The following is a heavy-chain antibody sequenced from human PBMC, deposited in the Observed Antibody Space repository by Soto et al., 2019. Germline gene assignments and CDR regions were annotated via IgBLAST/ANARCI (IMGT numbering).Heavy chain of an antibody. CDR3: ARDRYHDITGYYYDFDL. J-gene: IGHJ4*02. CDR2: IYYTGTT. D-gene: IGHD3-22*01. CDR1: GYSISNGYY. V-gene: IGHV4-38-2*02. Sequence: SETLSLTCAVSGYSISNGYYWGWIRQPPGKGLEWIGSIYYTGTTSYNPSLRSRVTISIDTSKNQFSLHLASVTAADTAVYYCARDRYHDITGYYYDFDLWCLGTLVPVSS.